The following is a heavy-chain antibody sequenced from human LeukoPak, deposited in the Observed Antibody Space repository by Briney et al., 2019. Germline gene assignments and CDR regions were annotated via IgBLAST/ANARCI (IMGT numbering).Heavy chain of an antibody. CDR2: MNPNSGNT. Sequence: ASVKVSCKASGYTFTSYDINWVRQATGQGLEWMGWMNPNSGNTGYAQKFQGRVTITRNTSISTAYIELSSLRSEDTAVYYCARGPFDCSSTSCYEGRYYYYYMDVWGKGTTVTVSS. CDR1: GYTFTSYD. J-gene: IGHJ6*03. V-gene: IGHV1-8*03. CDR3: ARGPFDCSSTSCYEGRYYYYYMDV. D-gene: IGHD2-2*01.